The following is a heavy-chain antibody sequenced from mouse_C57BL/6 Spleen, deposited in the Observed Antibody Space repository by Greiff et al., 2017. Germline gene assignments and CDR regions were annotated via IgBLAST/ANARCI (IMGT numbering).Heavy chain of an antibody. CDR2: INPYNGDT. J-gene: IGHJ2*01. Sequence: VHLQHSGPELVKPGDSVKISCKASGYSFTSYFMNWVMQSPGKSLEWIGRINPYNGDTIYNQKFKGKATVTVDKSSSTTNMELRSLTSEDSAVFDCASDSSNRYYFDYWGQGTTLTVSS. V-gene: IGHV1-20*01. D-gene: IGHD2-5*01. CDR3: ASDSSNRYYFDY. CDR1: GYSFTSYF.